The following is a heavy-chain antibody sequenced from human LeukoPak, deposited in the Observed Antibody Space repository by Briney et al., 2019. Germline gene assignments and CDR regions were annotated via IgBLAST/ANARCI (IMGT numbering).Heavy chain of an antibody. D-gene: IGHD3-22*01. Sequence: SETLSLTCTVSGGSMSDFYWSWIRQPAGKGLEWIGRISASGTTDYNPSLKRRLTMSVDTSKNQVSLRLSSVTAADTAMYYCARVDYYDSSGYYFNNWFDPWGQGTLVTVSS. CDR2: ISASGTT. V-gene: IGHV4-4*07. J-gene: IGHJ5*02. CDR1: GGSMSDFY. CDR3: ARVDYYDSSGYYFNNWFDP.